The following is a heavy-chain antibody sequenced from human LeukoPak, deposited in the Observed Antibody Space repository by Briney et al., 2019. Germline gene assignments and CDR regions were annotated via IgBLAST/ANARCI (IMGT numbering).Heavy chain of an antibody. CDR3: ARDNRITSDAFDI. Sequence: GGSLRLSCAASGFTVSSNYMSWVRQAPGKGLEWVSVIYSGGSTYYADSVKGRFTISRDNSKNTLYLQMNSLRAEDTTVYYCARDNRITSDAFDIWGQGTMVTVSS. V-gene: IGHV3-53*01. J-gene: IGHJ3*02. D-gene: IGHD2/OR15-2a*01. CDR2: IYSGGST. CDR1: GFTVSSNY.